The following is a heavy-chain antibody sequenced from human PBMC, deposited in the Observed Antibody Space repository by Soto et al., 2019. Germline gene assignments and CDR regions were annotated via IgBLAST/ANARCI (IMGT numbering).Heavy chain of an antibody. D-gene: IGHD3-22*01. CDR1: GFTFTSSA. Sequence: ASVKVSCKASGFTFTSSAVQWVRQARGQRLEWIGWIVVGSGNTNYAQKFQERVTITTDESTTTAYMELSSLRSEDTAVYFCARAHTYYYGSSGYFYDYWGQGTLVTVSS. CDR3: ARAHTYYYGSSGYFYDY. J-gene: IGHJ4*02. CDR2: IVVGSGNT. V-gene: IGHV1-58*01.